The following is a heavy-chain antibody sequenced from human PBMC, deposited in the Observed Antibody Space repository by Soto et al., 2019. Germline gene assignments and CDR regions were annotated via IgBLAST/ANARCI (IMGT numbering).Heavy chain of an antibody. CDR3: ARDLWGYCGTDCYPLDV. J-gene: IGHJ6*02. CDR1: GGSINSRYW. D-gene: IGHD2-21*02. CDR2: IYHSGST. V-gene: IGHV4-4*02. Sequence: PSETLSLTCAVSGGSINSRYWWSWVRQSPGKGLEWIGEIYHSGSTNYNPSLKSRVTISVDTSKNQFSLKLNSVTAADTAVYYCARDLWGYCGTDCYPLDVWGQGTTVTVSS.